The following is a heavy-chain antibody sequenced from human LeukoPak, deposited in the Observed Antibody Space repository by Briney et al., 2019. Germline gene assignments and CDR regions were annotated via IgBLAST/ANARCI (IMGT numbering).Heavy chain of an antibody. CDR2: IYYSGST. D-gene: IGHD3-10*01. J-gene: IGHJ4*02. V-gene: IGHV4-39*07. CDR3: ARDSRGVRGVMSLH. Sequence: SETLSLTCTVSGGSISSSSYYWGWIRQPPGKGLEWIGSIYYSGSTYYNPSLKSRVTISVDTSKNQFSLKLSSVTAADTAVYYCARDSRGVRGVMSLHWGQGTLVTVSS. CDR1: GGSISSSSYY.